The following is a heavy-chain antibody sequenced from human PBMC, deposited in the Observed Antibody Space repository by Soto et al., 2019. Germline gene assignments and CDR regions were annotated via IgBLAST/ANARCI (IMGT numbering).Heavy chain of an antibody. CDR2: ISGSGDST. CDR3: AMALYGGFTY. D-gene: IGHD3-10*01. Sequence: EVRLLESGGGLVQPGGSLRLSCAASGFTFSVYAMSWVRQAPGKGLEWVSGISGSGDSTHYADSVKGRFTVSRDNSKSMVYLQTKRLWAEDAAIDYWAMALYGGFTYWGHGTLVTVSS. CDR1: GFTFSVYA. V-gene: IGHV3-23*01. J-gene: IGHJ4*01.